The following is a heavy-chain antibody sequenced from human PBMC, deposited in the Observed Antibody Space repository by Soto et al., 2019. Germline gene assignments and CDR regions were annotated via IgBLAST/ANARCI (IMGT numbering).Heavy chain of an antibody. CDR2: ISTSGATR. CDR3: ARFFGSGFDY. J-gene: IGHJ4*02. CDR1: GFTFSTDS. D-gene: IGHD6-19*01. V-gene: IGHV3-48*02. Sequence: EVQLVESGGGLVQPGGSLRLSCVASGFTFSTDSMNWVRQAPGKGLEWVAHISTSGATRYYADSVKGRFTISRDNAKTPLYLQMDSLRNEDTAVYYCARFFGSGFDYWGQGTLVTVSS.